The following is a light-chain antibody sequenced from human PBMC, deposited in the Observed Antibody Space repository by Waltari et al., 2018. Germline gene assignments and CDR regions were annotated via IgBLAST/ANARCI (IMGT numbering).Light chain of an antibody. V-gene: IGLV2-8*01. J-gene: IGLJ1*01. Sequence: QSVLTQPPSASGSPGQSVTISCTGTSSDIGRFKYVSWYQQYPGKAPKLILFEVSQRPPGFPVRFAGSKSGNPASLTLSGLQAEDEADYYCCSYAGDRLFYVFGTGTKVSVL. CDR2: EVS. CDR3: CSYAGDRLFYV. CDR1: SSDIGRFKY.